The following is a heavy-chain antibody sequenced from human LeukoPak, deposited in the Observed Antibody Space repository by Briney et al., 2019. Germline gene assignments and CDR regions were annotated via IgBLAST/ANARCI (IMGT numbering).Heavy chain of an antibody. CDR3: AKGKGPTANWYFDV. J-gene: IGHJ2*01. CDR1: GFTFSSFG. CDR2: ISSTGGTA. V-gene: IGHV3-23*01. D-gene: IGHD2-21*02. Sequence: GGSLRLSCAASGFTFSSFGMSWVRQAPGKGLEWVSAISSTGGTAYYADSVKGRFTISRDNSKNTLYLHLNSLRAEDTAVYYCAKGKGPTANWYFDVWGRGTLVTVSS.